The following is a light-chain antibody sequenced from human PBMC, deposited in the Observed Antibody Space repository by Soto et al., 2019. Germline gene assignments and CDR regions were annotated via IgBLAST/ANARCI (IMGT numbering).Light chain of an antibody. CDR3: IQALHTPT. J-gene: IGKJ5*01. V-gene: IGKV2-28*01. CDR1: QSLLHSNGYNY. Sequence: DIVMTQSPLSLTVAPGESASISCRSSQSLLHSNGYNYLDWYLQKPGQSPQLLIYLRSHRASGVPDRFSGSGSGTDFTLKITRVEAEDVGVYYCIQALHTPTFGQETRLEIK. CDR2: LRS.